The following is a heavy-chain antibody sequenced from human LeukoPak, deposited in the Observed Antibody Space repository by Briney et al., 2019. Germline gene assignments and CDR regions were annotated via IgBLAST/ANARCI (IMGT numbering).Heavy chain of an antibody. V-gene: IGHV1-69*13. D-gene: IGHD5-12*01. Sequence: SVKVSCKASGGTFSSYAISWVRQAPGQGLEWMGGIIPIFGTANYAQKFQGRVTITADESTSTAYTELSSLRSEDTAVYYCARDRVNSGYDSTGFDYWGQGTLVTVSS. CDR1: GGTFSSYA. CDR2: IIPIFGTA. J-gene: IGHJ4*02. CDR3: ARDRVNSGYDSTGFDY.